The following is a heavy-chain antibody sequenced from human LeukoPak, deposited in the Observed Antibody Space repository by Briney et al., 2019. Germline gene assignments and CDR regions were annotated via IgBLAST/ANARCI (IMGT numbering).Heavy chain of an antibody. CDR2: IYYSGST. V-gene: IGHV4-59*08. CDR1: GGSISSYY. J-gene: IGHJ4*02. Sequence: PSETLSLTCTVSGGSISSYYWSWIRQPPGKGLEWIGYIYYSGSTNYNPSLKSRATVSVDTSKNQFSLKLSSVTAADTAVYYCARARLPQACDYWGQGTLVTVSS. CDR3: ARARLPQACDY.